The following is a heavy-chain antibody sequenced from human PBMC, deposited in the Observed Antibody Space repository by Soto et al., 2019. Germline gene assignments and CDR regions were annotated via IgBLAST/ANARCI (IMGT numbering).Heavy chain of an antibody. CDR1: GFTVSSNY. V-gene: IGHV3-66*01. CDR3: ARVIKTTYYYYYYMDV. CDR2: IYSGGST. Sequence: GGSLRLSCAASGFTVSSNYMSWVRQAPGKGLEWVSVIYSGGSTYYADSVKGRFTISRDNSKNTLYLQMNSLRAEDTAVYYCARVIKTTYYYYYYMDVWGKGTTVTVSS. J-gene: IGHJ6*03. D-gene: IGHD3-10*01.